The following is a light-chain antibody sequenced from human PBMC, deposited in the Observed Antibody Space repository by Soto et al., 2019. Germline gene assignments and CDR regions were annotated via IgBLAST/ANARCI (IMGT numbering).Light chain of an antibody. V-gene: IGKV1-33*01. CDR1: HDITNF. Sequence: DIQMTQNHSSLSVSVGDRVTITCQASHDITNFLNWYQQKPGKAPKLLIYDVSKLETGVPSRFSGSGSGTDFTLTISSLQPEDIATYFCQQYDYLPITFGQGTLLEIK. J-gene: IGKJ5*01. CDR3: QQYDYLPIT. CDR2: DVS.